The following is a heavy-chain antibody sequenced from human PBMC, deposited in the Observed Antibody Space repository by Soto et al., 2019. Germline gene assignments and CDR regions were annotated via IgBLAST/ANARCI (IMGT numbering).Heavy chain of an antibody. CDR1: GYTFTSYG. D-gene: IGHD3-3*01. Sequence: ASVKVSCKASGYTFTSYGISWVRQAPGQGLEWMGWISAYNGNTNYAQKLQGRVTMTTDTSTSTAYMELRSLRYDDTAVYYCARERDDFGSGADDYGMDVWGQGTTVTVSS. J-gene: IGHJ6*02. CDR2: ISAYNGNT. V-gene: IGHV1-18*04. CDR3: ARERDDFGSGADDYGMDV.